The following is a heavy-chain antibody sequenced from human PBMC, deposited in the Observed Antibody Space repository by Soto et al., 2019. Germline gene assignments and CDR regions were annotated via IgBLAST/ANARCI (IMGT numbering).Heavy chain of an antibody. CDR1: GGSISSYY. V-gene: IGHV4-59*08. Sequence: SETLSLTCTVSGGSISSYYWSWIRQPPGKGLEWIGYIYYSGSTNYNPSLKSRVTISVDTSKNQFSLKLSSVTAADTAVYYCASNYGSGSYYTTFDYWGQGTLVT. CDR2: IYYSGST. D-gene: IGHD3-10*01. J-gene: IGHJ4*02. CDR3: ASNYGSGSYYTTFDY.